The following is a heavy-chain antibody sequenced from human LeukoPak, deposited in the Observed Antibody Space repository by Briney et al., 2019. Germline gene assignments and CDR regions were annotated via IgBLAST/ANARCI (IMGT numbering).Heavy chain of an antibody. Sequence: VASVKVSCKASGYTFTNFGITWVRQAPGQGLEWMGWISTYNGNTNYAQILQGRVTMATDTSTSTGYMELRSLRSDDTAVYYCARMGGWGQSDYDGNPDYWGQGTLVTVSS. D-gene: IGHD4-23*01. CDR2: ISTYNGNT. CDR3: ARMGGWGQSDYDGNPDY. CDR1: GYTFTNFG. J-gene: IGHJ4*02. V-gene: IGHV1-18*01.